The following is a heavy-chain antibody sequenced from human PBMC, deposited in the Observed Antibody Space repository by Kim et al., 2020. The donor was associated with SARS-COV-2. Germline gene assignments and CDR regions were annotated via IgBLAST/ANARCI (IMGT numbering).Heavy chain of an antibody. Sequence: SETLSLTCGVYGGSLSGYFWSWIRQPPGKGLEWIGEINHSGGTNYSPSLKSRVAMSVDTSKNQFSLRLRSVTAADTAVYYCARGHTVVEPSPILGLGPIYFYYNMDVWGRGTTVTVSS. J-gene: IGHJ6*03. V-gene: IGHV4-34*01. CDR1: GGSLSGYF. D-gene: IGHD2-21*01. CDR2: INHSGGT. CDR3: ARGHTVVEPSPILGLGPIYFYYNMDV.